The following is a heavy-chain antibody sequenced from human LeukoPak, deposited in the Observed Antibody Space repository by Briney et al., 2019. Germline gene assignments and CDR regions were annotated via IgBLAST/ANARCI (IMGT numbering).Heavy chain of an antibody. CDR3: ARHLYGDYVTDRYYGMDV. V-gene: IGHV3-33*01. D-gene: IGHD4-17*01. CDR2: IWSYGGNE. CDR1: GLTFINYG. Sequence: GGSLILSCAAAGLTFINYGMHCVRQAPGKGLEWVAVIWSYGGNEYFADSVKGCFTISRDNSNDSLYVQMNILRAEDTAVYYCARHLYGDYVTDRYYGMDVWGQGTTVTVSS. J-gene: IGHJ6*02.